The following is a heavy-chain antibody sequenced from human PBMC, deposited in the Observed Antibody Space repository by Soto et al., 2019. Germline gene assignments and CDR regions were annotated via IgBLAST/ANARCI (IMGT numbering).Heavy chain of an antibody. CDR1: GGSISSGGYS. V-gene: IGHV4-30-2*01. Sequence: PSETLSLTCAVSGGSISSGGYSWSWIRQPPGKGLEWIGYIYHSGSTYYNPSLKSRVTISVDRSKNQFSLKLSSVTAADTAVYYCARGSSSWYYFDYWGQGTLVTSPQ. CDR3: ARGSSSWYYFDY. J-gene: IGHJ4*02. CDR2: IYHSGST. D-gene: IGHD6-13*01.